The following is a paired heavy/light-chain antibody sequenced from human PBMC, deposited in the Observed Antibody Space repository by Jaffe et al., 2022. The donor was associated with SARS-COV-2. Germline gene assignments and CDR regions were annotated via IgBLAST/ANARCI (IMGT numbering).Light chain of an antibody. CDR1: QSVSSSY. J-gene: IGKJ4*01. Sequence: EIVLTQSPGTLSLSPGERATLSCRASQSVSSSYLAWYQQKPGQAPRLLIYGASSRATGIPDRFSGSGSGTDFTLTISRLEPEDFAVYYCQQYGSSQGTFGGGTKVEIK. CDR3: QQYGSSQGT. V-gene: IGKV3-20*01. CDR2: GAS.
Heavy chain of an antibody. CDR3: AKGYKVRSITIFGVVINDYGMDV. CDR1: GFTFDDYA. J-gene: IGHJ6*02. D-gene: IGHD3-3*01. CDR2: ISWNSGSI. Sequence: EVQLVESGGGLVQPGRSLRLSCAASGFTFDDYAMHWVRQAPGKGLEWVSGISWNSGSIGYADSVKGRFTISRDNAKNSLYLQMNSLRAEDTALYYCAKGYKVRSITIFGVVINDYGMDVWGQGTTVTVSS. V-gene: IGHV3-9*01.